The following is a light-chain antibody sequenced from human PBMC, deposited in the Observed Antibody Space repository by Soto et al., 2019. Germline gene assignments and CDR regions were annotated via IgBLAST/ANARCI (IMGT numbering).Light chain of an antibody. J-gene: IGLJ1*01. CDR1: SSNIGAGYD. CDR3: QSYDSSLSVHYV. Sequence: QSVLTQPPSVSGAPGQRVTISCTGSSSNIGAGYDVHWYQQLPGTAPKLLIYGNSNRPSGVPDRFSGSKSGTSASLAITGLQAEDEADYYCQSYDSSLSVHYVFGTGTKVTFL. CDR2: GNS. V-gene: IGLV1-40*01.